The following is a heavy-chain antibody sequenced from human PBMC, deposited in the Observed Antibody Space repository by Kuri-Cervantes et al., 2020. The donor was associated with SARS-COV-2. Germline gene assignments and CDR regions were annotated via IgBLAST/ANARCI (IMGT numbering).Heavy chain of an antibody. CDR2: ISYDGSNK. CDR3: AKGRLLREVYFDY. CDR1: GFTFSSYA. V-gene: IGHV3-30-3*01. D-gene: IGHD1-26*01. J-gene: IGHJ4*02. Sequence: GGSLRLSCAASGFTFSSYAMHWVRQAPGKGLEWVAVISYDGSNKYYADSVKGRFTISRDNSKNTLYLQMNSLRAEDTAVYYCAKGRLLREVYFDYWGQETLVTVSS.